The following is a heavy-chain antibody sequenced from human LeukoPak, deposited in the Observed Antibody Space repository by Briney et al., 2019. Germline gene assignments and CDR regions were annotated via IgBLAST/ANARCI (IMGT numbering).Heavy chain of an antibody. D-gene: IGHD6-6*01. CDR1: GLTFSSFS. V-gene: IGHV3-48*04. CDR2: ISSSSDII. CDR3: VRVRYSSSSHYMDV. Sequence: GGSLRLSCAASGLTFSSFSMSWVRQAPGKGLEWVSYISSSSDIIHYADSVKGRFTISRDNAKKSLYQEMNSLRAEDTAVYYCVRVRYSSSSHYMDVWGKGTTVTVSS. J-gene: IGHJ6*03.